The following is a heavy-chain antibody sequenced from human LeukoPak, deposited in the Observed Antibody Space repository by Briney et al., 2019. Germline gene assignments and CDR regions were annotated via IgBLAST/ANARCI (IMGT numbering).Heavy chain of an antibody. CDR2: IHTSGSN. Sequence: TSETLSLTCAVSGVSISPYYWAWIRQPPGKGLEWIGYIHTSGSNNQYPSLKSRVTISVDKSKNHFSLRLTSVTAADTAVYYCARLSAAVHLGAFDLWAKGQWSPSLQ. CDR1: GVSISPYY. D-gene: IGHD3-3*01. V-gene: IGHV4-4*09. CDR3: ARLSAAVHLGAFDL. J-gene: IGHJ3*01.